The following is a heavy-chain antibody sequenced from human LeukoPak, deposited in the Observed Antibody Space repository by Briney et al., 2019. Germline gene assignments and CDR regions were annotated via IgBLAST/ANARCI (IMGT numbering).Heavy chain of an antibody. CDR3: AREEQQLAHFDY. Sequence: GGSLRLSCAASGFSFTNYWMHWVRQAPGKGLVWVSHINSDGSATRYADSVKGRFTISRDNAMNTLYLQMNSLRGEDTAVYYCAREEQQLAHFDYWGQGTLVTVSS. V-gene: IGHV3-74*01. J-gene: IGHJ4*02. CDR1: GFSFTNYW. CDR2: INSDGSAT. D-gene: IGHD6-13*01.